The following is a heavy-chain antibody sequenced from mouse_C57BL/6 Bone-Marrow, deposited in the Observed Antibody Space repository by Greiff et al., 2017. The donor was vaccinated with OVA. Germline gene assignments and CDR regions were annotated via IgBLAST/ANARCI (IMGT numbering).Heavy chain of an antibody. CDR2: FYIGNGYT. V-gene: IGHV1-58*01. CDR1: GYTFTSYG. CDR3: ARDETGRGDY. Sequence: EVQLQQSGAELVRPASSVKMTCTTSGYTFTSYGINWVKRRPGQGLEWMGYFYIGNGYTEYNEKFKGKATLTSDTSSSTAYMQLSSLTAEDSAIYFCARDETGRGDYWGQGTSVTVSS. J-gene: IGHJ4*01. D-gene: IGHD4-1*01.